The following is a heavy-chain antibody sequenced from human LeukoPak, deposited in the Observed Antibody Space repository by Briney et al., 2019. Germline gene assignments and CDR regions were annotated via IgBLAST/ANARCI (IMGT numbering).Heavy chain of an antibody. CDR1: GFTFSSYA. J-gene: IGHJ6*03. V-gene: IGHV3-23*01. D-gene: IGHD3-3*01. CDR3: AKDLGLGYYDFWSGPPNRKYYYYYMDV. Sequence: PGGSLRLSCAASGFTFSSYAMSWVRQAPGKGLEWVSAISGSGGSTYYADSVKGRFTISRDNSKNTLYLQMNSLRVEDTAVYYCAKDLGLGYYDFWSGPPNRKYYYYYMDVWGKGTTVTVSS. CDR2: ISGSGGST.